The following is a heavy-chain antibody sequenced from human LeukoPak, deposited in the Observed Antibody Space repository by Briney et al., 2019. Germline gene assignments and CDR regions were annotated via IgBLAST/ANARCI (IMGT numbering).Heavy chain of an antibody. J-gene: IGHJ4*02. CDR1: RFTFSSYW. CDR3: ARGSPEYQLLLEV. Sequence: GGSLRLSCAASRFTFSSYWMSWVRQAPGKGLEWVANIKQDGSEKYYVDSVKGRFTISRDNAKNSLYLQLNSLRAEDTAVYYCARGSPEYQLLLEVWGQGTLVTVSS. V-gene: IGHV3-7*03. CDR2: IKQDGSEK. D-gene: IGHD2-2*01.